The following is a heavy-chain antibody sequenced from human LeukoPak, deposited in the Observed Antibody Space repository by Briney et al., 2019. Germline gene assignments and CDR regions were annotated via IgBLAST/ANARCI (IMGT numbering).Heavy chain of an antibody. CDR3: ARVSRQLLPSTYYYFDY. Sequence: SETLSLTCTVSGGSISSSSYYWGWIRQPPGEGLEWIGYIYHSGSTYYNPSLKSRVTISVDRSKNQFSLKLSSVTAADTAVYYCARVSRQLLPSTYYYFDYWGQGTLVTVSS. D-gene: IGHD2-15*01. J-gene: IGHJ4*02. CDR1: GGSISSSSYY. CDR2: IYHSGST. V-gene: IGHV4-39*07.